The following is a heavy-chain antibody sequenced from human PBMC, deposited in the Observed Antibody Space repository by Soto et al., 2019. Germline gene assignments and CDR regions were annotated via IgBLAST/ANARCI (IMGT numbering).Heavy chain of an antibody. CDR1: GGTFNKFA. D-gene: IGHD2-21*02. J-gene: IGHJ6*02. V-gene: IGHV1-69*01. CDR2: IIPVFRSA. Sequence: VQLVQSGAEVKKTGPSVKVSCKASGGTFNKFAFSWVRQAPGQGFEWMGGIIPVFRSANYAQSFRGRITIAADEYTSTVYLYLNDLRSDDTAVYYCARRYCASDNCPLFYYFVDLWGLGTTVTVSS. CDR3: ARRYCASDNCPLFYYFVDL.